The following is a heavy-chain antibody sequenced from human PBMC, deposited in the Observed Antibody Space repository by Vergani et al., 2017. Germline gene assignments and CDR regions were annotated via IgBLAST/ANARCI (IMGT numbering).Heavy chain of an antibody. J-gene: IGHJ4*02. CDR3: ARGAEYYYDSSPLDY. CDR1: GGTFSSYT. Sequence: QVQLVQSGAEVKKPGSSVKVSCKASGGTFSSYTISWVRQAPGQGLEWMGRIIPILGIANYAQKFQGRVTITADKSTSTAYMELSSLRSADTAVYYCARGAEYYYDSSPLDYWGQGTLVTVSS. D-gene: IGHD3-22*01. V-gene: IGHV1-69*02. CDR2: IIPILGIA.